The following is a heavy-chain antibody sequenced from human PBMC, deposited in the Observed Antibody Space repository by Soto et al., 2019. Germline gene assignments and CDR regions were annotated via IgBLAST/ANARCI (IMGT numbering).Heavy chain of an antibody. CDR1: GFTFSSYA. J-gene: IGHJ3*02. CDR2: ISGSGGST. CDR3: AKDRPPTLGWWELPKGDAFDI. D-gene: IGHD1-26*01. Sequence: QPGGSLRLSCAASGFTFSSYAMSWVRQAPGKGLEWVSAISGSGGSTYYADSVKGRFTISRDNSKNTLYLQMNSLRAEDTAVYYCAKDRPPTLGWWELPKGDAFDIWGQGTMVTVSS. V-gene: IGHV3-23*01.